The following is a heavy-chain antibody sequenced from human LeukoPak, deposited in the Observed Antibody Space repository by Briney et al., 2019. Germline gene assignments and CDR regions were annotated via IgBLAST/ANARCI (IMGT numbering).Heavy chain of an antibody. CDR2: ISSSSSTI. J-gene: IGHJ4*02. Sequence: GGSLRLSCAASGFTFSTYEMNWVRQAPGKGLECISYISSSSSTIYYADSVKGRFTISRDNAKNSLYLQMNSLRAEDTAVYYCASPVYSGSYPPDYWGQGTLVTVSS. V-gene: IGHV3-48*01. D-gene: IGHD1-26*01. CDR3: ASPVYSGSYPPDY. CDR1: GFTFSTYE.